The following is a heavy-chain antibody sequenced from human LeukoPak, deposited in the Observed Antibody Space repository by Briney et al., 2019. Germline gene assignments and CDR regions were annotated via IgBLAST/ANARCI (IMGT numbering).Heavy chain of an antibody. J-gene: IGHJ6*02. CDR2: ISGSGDST. CDR3: ARGLRDIPGADHYFYYGMEV. D-gene: IGHD2-15*01. CDR1: GSTFSNFA. Sequence: GGSLRLSCAASGSTFSNFALSWVRQAPGKGLEWVSAISGSGDSTYYADSVKGRFTISRDNAKNSLFLQMNSLRVEDTAVYYCARGLRDIPGADHYFYYGMEVWGQGTTVTVSS. V-gene: IGHV3-23*01.